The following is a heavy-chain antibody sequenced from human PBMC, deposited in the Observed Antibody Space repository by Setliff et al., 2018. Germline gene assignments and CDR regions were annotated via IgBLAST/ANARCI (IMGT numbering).Heavy chain of an antibody. D-gene: IGHD2-15*01. J-gene: IGHJ5*02. CDR3: ARGSRSGGKGGYNWFDP. V-gene: IGHV1-8*03. CDR1: GYTFTSYD. CDR2: MNPNSGHT. Sequence: GASVKVSCKASGYTFTSYDINWVRQATGQGLEWMGWMNPNSGHTGYAQKFQGRVTITRNTSISTTYMELSSLISADTAVYYCARGSRSGGKGGYNWFDPWGQGTLVTVSS.